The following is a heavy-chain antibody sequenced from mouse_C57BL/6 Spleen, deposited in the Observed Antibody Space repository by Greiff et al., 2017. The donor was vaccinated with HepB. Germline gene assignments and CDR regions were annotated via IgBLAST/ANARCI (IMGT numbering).Heavy chain of an antibody. Sequence: VKLVESGAELVRPGTSVKMSCKASGYTFTNYWIGWAKQRPGHGLEWIGDIYPGGGYTNYNEKFKGKATLTADKSSSTAYMQFSSLTSEDSAIYYCATTVVAPFDYWGQGTTLTVSS. V-gene: IGHV1-63*01. D-gene: IGHD1-1*01. CDR2: IYPGGGYT. CDR3: ATTVVAPFDY. J-gene: IGHJ2*01. CDR1: GYTFTNYW.